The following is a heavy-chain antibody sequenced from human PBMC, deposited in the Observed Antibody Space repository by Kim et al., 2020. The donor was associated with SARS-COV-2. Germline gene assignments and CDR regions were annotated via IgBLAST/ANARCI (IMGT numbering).Heavy chain of an antibody. Sequence: GRFTISRDESTNTLYLQMNSLKTEDTAVYYCTTDRPLLPRDSSGEDWFDPWGQGTLVTVSS. V-gene: IGHV3-15*01. J-gene: IGHJ5*02. D-gene: IGHD3-22*01. CDR3: TTDRPLLPRDSSGEDWFDP.